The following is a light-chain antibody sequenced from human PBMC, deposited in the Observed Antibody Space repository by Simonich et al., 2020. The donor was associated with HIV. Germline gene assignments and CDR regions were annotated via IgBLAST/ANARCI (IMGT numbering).Light chain of an antibody. CDR3: QSYDSSNNVV. J-gene: IGLJ2*01. CDR2: GDN. CDR1: SGSIANNY. V-gene: IGLV6-57*03. Sequence: NFMLTQPHSVSESPGKTVTISCTRSSGSIANNYVQWYQPRPGSAPTPVIYGDNQRPSGVPDRFSGSIDSSSNSASLSISGRKTEDEADYYCQSYDSSNNVVFGGGTKLTVL.